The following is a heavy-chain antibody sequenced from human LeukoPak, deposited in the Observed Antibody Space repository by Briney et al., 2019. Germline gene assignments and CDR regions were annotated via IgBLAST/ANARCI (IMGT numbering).Heavy chain of an antibody. CDR1: GFTFNSYA. V-gene: IGHV3-30-3*01. J-gene: IGHJ4*02. Sequence: PGRSLRLSCAASGFTFNSYAMHWVRRAPGKGLEWVAVISYDGSNKYYADSVKGRFTISRDNSKNTLYLQMNSLRAEDTAVYYCARDVKGVFDYWGQGTLVTVSS. CDR2: ISYDGSNK. CDR3: ARDVKGVFDY.